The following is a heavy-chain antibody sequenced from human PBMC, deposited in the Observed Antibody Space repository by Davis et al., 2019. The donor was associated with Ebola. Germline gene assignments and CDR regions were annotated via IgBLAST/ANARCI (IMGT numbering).Heavy chain of an antibody. D-gene: IGHD2-2*01. CDR2: IYYSGST. CDR1: GGSISSSSYY. Sequence: SETLSLTCTVSGGSISSSSYYWGWIRQPPGKGLEWIGSIYYSGSTYYNPSLKSRVTISVDTSKNQFSLKLSSVTAADTAVYYCARGPRYCSSTSCYLYYYYGMDVWGQGTTVTVSS. J-gene: IGHJ6*02. V-gene: IGHV4-39*07. CDR3: ARGPRYCSSTSCYLYYYYGMDV.